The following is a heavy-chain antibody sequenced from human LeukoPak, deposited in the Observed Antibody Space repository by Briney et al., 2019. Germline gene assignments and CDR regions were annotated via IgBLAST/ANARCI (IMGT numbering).Heavy chain of an antibody. D-gene: IGHD3-10*01. Sequence: PGGSLRLSCAASGFTFGSYAMTWVRQAPEQGLEWVSTITSSGDRMFYADSVKGRFTISRDNSKNTLYPQVNSLRAGDTALYYCAKGALYGSGSYYTAFDIWGQGTMVTVSS. CDR1: GFTFGSYA. J-gene: IGHJ3*02. CDR3: AKGALYGSGSYYTAFDI. CDR2: ITSSGDRM. V-gene: IGHV3-23*01.